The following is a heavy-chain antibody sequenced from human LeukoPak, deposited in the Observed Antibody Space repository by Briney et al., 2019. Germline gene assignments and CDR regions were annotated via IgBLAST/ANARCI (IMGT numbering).Heavy chain of an antibody. CDR3: ASSTVDTAMVTASYYYYSMDV. V-gene: IGHV3-30*03. CDR2: ISYDGSNK. J-gene: IGHJ6*02. Sequence: QPGGSLRLSCAASGFTFSSYSMNWVRQAPGKGLEWVAVISYDGSNKYYADSVKGRFTISRDNSKNTLYLQMNSLRAEDTAVYYCASSTVDTAMVTASYYYYSMDVWGQGTTVTVSS. D-gene: IGHD5-18*01. CDR1: GFTFSSYS.